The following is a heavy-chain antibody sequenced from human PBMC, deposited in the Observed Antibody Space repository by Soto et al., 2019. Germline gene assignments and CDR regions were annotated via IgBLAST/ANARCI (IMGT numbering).Heavy chain of an antibody. CDR2: INTNTGNP. D-gene: IGHD3-3*01. V-gene: IGHV7-4-1*01. CDR1: GYTFTSYA. J-gene: IGHJ5*02. Sequence: GASVKLSCKASGYTFTSYAMNWVRQAPGQGLEWMGWINTNTGNPTYAQGFTGRFVFSLDTSVGTAYLQICSLKAEDTAVYYCASSSITIFGGFDPWGQGTLVTVSS. CDR3: ASSSITIFGGFDP.